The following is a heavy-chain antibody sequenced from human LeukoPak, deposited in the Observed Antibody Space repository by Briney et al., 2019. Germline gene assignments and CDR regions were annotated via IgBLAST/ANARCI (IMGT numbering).Heavy chain of an antibody. CDR2: ISYDGTNR. CDR1: GITSSPYS. D-gene: IGHD6-13*01. Sequence: ERSLRLSCAASGITSSPYSLSWVRQAPGKGLEWVAVISYDGTNRQYADSVKGRFSISRDNSKNTVYLQMNSLRHEDTALYYCAILGVAAAGTAYWGQGTLDTVSS. J-gene: IGHJ4*02. CDR3: AILGVAAAGTAY. V-gene: IGHV3-30*04.